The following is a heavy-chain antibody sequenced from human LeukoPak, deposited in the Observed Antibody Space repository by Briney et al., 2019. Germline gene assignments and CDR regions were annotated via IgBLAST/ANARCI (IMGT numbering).Heavy chain of an antibody. CDR1: GGSFINYY. CDR3: GRQEFYWYFDV. CDR2: IYYSGST. Sequence: SETLSLTCTVSGGSFINYYWSWIRQPPGQGLEWIGYIYYSGSTNYNPSLKSRVTISVDTSKNQFSLKRSSVCAADRAVYYCGRQEFYWYFDVWGRGTLVTVSS. J-gene: IGHJ2*01. V-gene: IGHV4-59*01. D-gene: IGHD3-10*01.